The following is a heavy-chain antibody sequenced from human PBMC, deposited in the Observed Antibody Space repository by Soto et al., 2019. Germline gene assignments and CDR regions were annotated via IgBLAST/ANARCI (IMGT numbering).Heavy chain of an antibody. CDR1: GYTFTSYA. CDR2: INAGNGNT. Sequence: ASVKVSCKASGYTFTSYAMHWVRQAPGQRLEWMGWINAGNGNTKYSQKFQGRVTITRDTSASTAYMELSSLRSEDTAVYYCAAHDGGYSSSWYPFDYWGQGTLVTVSS. CDR3: AAHDGGYSSSWYPFDY. J-gene: IGHJ4*02. D-gene: IGHD6-13*01. V-gene: IGHV1-3*01.